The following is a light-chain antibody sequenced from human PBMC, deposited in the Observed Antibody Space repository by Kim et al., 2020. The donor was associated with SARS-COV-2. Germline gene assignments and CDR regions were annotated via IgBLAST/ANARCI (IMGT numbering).Light chain of an antibody. J-gene: IGKJ1*01. CDR2: DAS. V-gene: IGKV1-5*01. Sequence: EDRVTITCRASQSINIWLAWYQQKPGKAPNLLIYDASNLESGVPSRFSGSGSGTQFTLTISSLQPDDFATYYCQEYKSDSWTFGQGTKVDIK. CDR1: QSINIW. CDR3: QEYKSDSWT.